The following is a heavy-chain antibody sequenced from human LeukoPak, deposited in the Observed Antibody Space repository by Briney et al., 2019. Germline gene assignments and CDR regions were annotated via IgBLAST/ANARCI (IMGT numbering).Heavy chain of an antibody. Sequence: GGSLRLSCAASGFTFSSYWMHWVRQAPGKGLVWVSRINSDGSSTSYADSVKGRFTISRDNAKNTLYLQMNSLRAEDTAVYYCARVGYSIAAAGLDYWGQGTLVTVSS. CDR1: GFTFSSYW. CDR3: ARVGYSIAAAGLDY. D-gene: IGHD6-13*01. J-gene: IGHJ4*02. V-gene: IGHV3-74*01. CDR2: INSDGSST.